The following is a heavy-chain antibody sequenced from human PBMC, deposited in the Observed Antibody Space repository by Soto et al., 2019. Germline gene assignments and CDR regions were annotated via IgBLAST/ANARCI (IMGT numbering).Heavy chain of an antibody. CDR3: ARSGYYYDSSGEGPQNYFDY. CDR2: IIPIFGTA. CDR1: GGTFSSYA. V-gene: IGHV1-69*13. J-gene: IGHJ4*02. Sequence: ASVKVSCKASGGTFSSYAISWVRQAPGQGLEWMGGIIPIFGTANYAQKFQGRVTITADESTSTAYMELSSLRSEDTAVYYCARSGYYYDSSGEGPQNYFDYWGQGTLVTVSS. D-gene: IGHD3-22*01.